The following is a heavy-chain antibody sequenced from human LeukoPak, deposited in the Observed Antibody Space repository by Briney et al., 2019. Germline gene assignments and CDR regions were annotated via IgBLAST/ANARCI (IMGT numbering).Heavy chain of an antibody. D-gene: IGHD3-9*01. V-gene: IGHV3-21*01. CDR2: ISSTSRYI. CDR3: ARGGLYYDILTGIDY. Sequence: PGGSLRLSCAASGFTFSNYSMNWVRQAPGKGLEWVSSISSTSRYIYCADSLKGRFTISRDNAKNSLYLQMNSLRAEDTAVYYCARGGLYYDILTGIDYWGQGTLVTVSS. CDR1: GFTFSNYS. J-gene: IGHJ4*02.